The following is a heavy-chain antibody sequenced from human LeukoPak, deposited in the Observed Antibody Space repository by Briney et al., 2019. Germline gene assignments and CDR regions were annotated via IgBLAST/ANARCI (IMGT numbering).Heavy chain of an antibody. D-gene: IGHD3-22*01. CDR3: AKHQPKYYYDSSDFDY. CDR1: GFTFSSYG. Sequence: GWSLRLSCAASGFTFSSYGMHWVRQAPGKGLEWVAVIWYDGSNEFYADSVKGRFTISRDNSKNTLYLQMNSLRAEDTAVYYCAKHQPKYYYDSSDFDYWGQGTLVTVSS. J-gene: IGHJ4*02. V-gene: IGHV3-33*06. CDR2: IWYDGSNE.